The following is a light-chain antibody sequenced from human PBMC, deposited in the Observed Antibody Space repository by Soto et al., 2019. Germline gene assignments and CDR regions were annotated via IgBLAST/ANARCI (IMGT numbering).Light chain of an antibody. CDR1: QGISSY. CDR2: AAT. Sequence: AIRMTQSPSSLSASTGDRVTITCRASQGISSYLAWYQQKPGKAPKLLLYAATTLQSGVPSRFSGSGSGTDFTLTITCLQSEDFATYYCQQYYNYPLTFGGGTKVESK. CDR3: QQYYNYPLT. V-gene: IGKV1-8*01. J-gene: IGKJ4*01.